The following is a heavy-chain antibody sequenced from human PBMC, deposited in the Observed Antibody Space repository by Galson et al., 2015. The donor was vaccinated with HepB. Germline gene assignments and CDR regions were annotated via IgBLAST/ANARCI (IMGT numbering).Heavy chain of an antibody. D-gene: IGHD3-22*01. CDR3: AKDRGEDYYDSSGYPAG. CDR1: GFTFSSQW. J-gene: IGHJ4*02. Sequence: SLRLSCAASGFTFSSQWMSWVRQAPGKGLEWVAFIRYDGSNKYYADSVKGRFTISRDNSKNTLYLQMNSLRAEDTAVYYCAKDRGEDYYDSSGYPAGWGQGTLVTVSS. V-gene: IGHV3-30*02. CDR2: IRYDGSNK.